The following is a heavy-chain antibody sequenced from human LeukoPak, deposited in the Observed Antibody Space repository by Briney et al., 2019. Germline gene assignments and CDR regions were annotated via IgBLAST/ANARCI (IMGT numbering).Heavy chain of an antibody. Sequence: QAGGSLRLSCAASGFTVSSNYMSWVRQAPGKGLEWVSVIYSGSSTYYADSVKGRFTISRDNSKNTLYLQMNSLRAEDTAVYYCARAVLWFGELVWGQGTLVTVSS. CDR1: GFTVSSNY. CDR2: IYSGSST. CDR3: ARAVLWFGELV. D-gene: IGHD3-10*01. V-gene: IGHV3-66*01. J-gene: IGHJ4*02.